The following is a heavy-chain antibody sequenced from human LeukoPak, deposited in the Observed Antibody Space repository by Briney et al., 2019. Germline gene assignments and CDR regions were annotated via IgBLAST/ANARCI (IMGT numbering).Heavy chain of an antibody. CDR1: GFTFSSYA. D-gene: IGHD6-6*01. CDR3: AREGYSSSSKYSYYYYYYMDV. Sequence: GGSLRLSCAASGFTFSSYAMSWVRQAPGKGLEWVSAISGSGGSTYYADSVKGRFTISRDNSKNTLYLQMNSLRAEDTAVYYCAREGYSSSSKYSYYYYYYMDVWGKGTTVTVSS. J-gene: IGHJ6*03. CDR2: ISGSGGST. V-gene: IGHV3-23*01.